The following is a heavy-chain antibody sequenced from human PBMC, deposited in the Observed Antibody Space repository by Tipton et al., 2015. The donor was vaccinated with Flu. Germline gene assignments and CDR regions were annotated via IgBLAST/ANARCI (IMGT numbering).Heavy chain of an antibody. CDR1: GLTFSEAW. J-gene: IGHJ4*02. CDR3: TAGVGATDHDY. V-gene: IGHV3-15*01. CDR2: IKSKTDSGTR. Sequence: SLRLSCVASGLTFSEAWLSWVRQAPGKGLEWVGRIKSKTDSGTRDFAAPVKGRFSISRDDSKNTLYLQMNSLKIEDTAVYYCTAGVGATDHDYWGQGTRDSVS. D-gene: IGHD1-26*01.